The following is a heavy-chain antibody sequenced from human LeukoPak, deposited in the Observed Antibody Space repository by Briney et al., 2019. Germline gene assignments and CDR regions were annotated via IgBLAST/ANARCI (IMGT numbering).Heavy chain of an antibody. D-gene: IGHD2-15*01. CDR3: AKSARTYLGSSLDY. J-gene: IGHJ4*02. Sequence: PGGSLRLSCAASGFTFDDYAMHWVRQAPGKGLVWVSRISSDASITSYADPVKGRFTISRDNAKNTLYLQMNSLRAEDTALYYCAKSARTYLGSSLDYWGQGTLVTVSS. CDR2: ISSDASIT. CDR1: GFTFDDYA. V-gene: IGHV3-74*01.